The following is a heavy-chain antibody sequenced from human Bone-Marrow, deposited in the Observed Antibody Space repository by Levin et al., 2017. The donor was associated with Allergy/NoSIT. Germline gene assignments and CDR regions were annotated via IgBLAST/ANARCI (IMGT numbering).Heavy chain of an antibody. CDR1: GSTFSRYV. D-gene: IGHD3-22*01. CDR2: ISHDETSE. V-gene: IGHV3-30*04. CDR3: ATAGRTSGYADAFEF. Sequence: GESLKISCAGSGSTFSRYVFHWVRQAPGKGLEWVAVISHDETSEAYAEFVKGRFTISKDNSKNTLYLQMNGLREEDTAVYYCATAGRTSGYADAFEFWGQGTMVTVSS. J-gene: IGHJ3*01.